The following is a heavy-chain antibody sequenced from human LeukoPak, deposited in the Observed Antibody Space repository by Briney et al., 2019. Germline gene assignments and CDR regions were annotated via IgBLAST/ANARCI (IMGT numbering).Heavy chain of an antibody. J-gene: IGHJ2*01. Sequence: PGGSLRLSCAASGFTFSDYYMSWVRQAPGKGLEWVANIKQDGSEKYYVDSVKGRFTISRDNAKNSLYLQMNSLRAEDTAVYYCAGGGFFFDLWGRGTLVTVSS. CDR1: GFTFSDYY. CDR3: AGGGFFFDL. CDR2: IKQDGSEK. D-gene: IGHD3-16*01. V-gene: IGHV3-7*01.